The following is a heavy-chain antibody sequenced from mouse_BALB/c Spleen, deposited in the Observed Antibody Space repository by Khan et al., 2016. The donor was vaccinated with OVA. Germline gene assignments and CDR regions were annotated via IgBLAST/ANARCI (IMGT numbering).Heavy chain of an antibody. V-gene: IGHV14-3*02. J-gene: IGHJ2*01. CDR3: ARINA. CDR2: IDPANGNT. Sequence: VQLQQSGAELVKPGASVKLSCTASGFYIKDTYMHWVKQRPEQGLEWLGRIDPANGNTKYDPKFQGKATITADTSSQTAYLQHSRLTSEDTAVYYYARINAWGQGTTLTVSS. CDR1: GFYIKDTY.